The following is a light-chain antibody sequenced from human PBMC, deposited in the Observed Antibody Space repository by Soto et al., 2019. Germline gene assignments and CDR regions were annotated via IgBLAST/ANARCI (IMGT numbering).Light chain of an antibody. CDR1: ERVSSSY. J-gene: IGKJ5*01. Sequence: IVLTQSPATMSLSPGERATLSCGASERVSSSYVAWYQMKAGLAPRLLIHDASTRASGIPDRFRGSKSGTDFTLTIRGLGPADAELYYCLQYGISPITVGHRTRLEIK. CDR2: DAS. V-gene: IGKV3D-20*01. CDR3: LQYGISPIT.